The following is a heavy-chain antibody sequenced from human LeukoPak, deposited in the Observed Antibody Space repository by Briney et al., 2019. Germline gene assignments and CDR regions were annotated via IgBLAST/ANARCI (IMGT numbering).Heavy chain of an antibody. V-gene: IGHV3-23*01. Sequence: GGTLRLSCAASGFTFSSYAMSWVRQAAGKGLEWVSTISGNGRSTYYGDSVKGRFTISRDNSKNTLSLQMNSLRAEDTAVYYCAKEYYVLLVYALGGSFDYWGRGTLVTVSS. CDR1: GFTFSSYA. J-gene: IGHJ4*02. CDR3: AKEYYVLLVYALGGSFDY. CDR2: ISGNGRST. D-gene: IGHD2-8*02.